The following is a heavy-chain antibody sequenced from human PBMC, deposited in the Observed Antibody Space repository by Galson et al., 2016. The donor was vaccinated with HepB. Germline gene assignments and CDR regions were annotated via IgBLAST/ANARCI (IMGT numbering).Heavy chain of an antibody. J-gene: IGHJ4*02. V-gene: IGHV1-8*01. CDR2: MNPNNGNT. CDR3: ARVEYNSSSGANRFDY. Sequence: SVKVSCKASGYTFTSYDINWVRQATGQGLEWMGWMNPNNGNTGCAQELQGRVIMTRDTSISTAYMEVSSLRYDDTAVYYCARVEYNSSSGANRFDYWGQGTLVTVSS. D-gene: IGHD6-6*01. CDR1: GYTFTSYD.